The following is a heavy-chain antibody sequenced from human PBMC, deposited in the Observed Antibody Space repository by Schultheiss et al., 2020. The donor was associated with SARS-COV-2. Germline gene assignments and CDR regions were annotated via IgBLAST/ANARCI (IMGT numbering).Heavy chain of an antibody. Sequence: GESLKISCVASGFSLSSFAVHWVRQAPGKGLEWVAVIWYDGSNKYYADSVKGRFTISRDNSKNTLYLQMNSLRAEDTAVYYCARDVRMEDAFDIWGQGTMVTVSS. CDR2: IWYDGSNK. J-gene: IGHJ3*02. V-gene: IGHV3-30*07. CDR1: GFSLSSFA. CDR3: ARDVRMEDAFDI. D-gene: IGHD1-1*01.